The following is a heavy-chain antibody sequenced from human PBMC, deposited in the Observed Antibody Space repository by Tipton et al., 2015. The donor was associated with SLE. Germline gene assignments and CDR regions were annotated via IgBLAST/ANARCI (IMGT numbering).Heavy chain of an antibody. V-gene: IGHV4-39*07. D-gene: IGHD6-13*01. Sequence: TLSLTCTVSGGSISSGGYYWSWIRQPPGKGLEWIGEINHSGSTNYNPSLKSRVTISVDTSKNQFSLKLSSVTAADTAVYYCARRLEQQLVHFDYWGQGTLVTVSS. J-gene: IGHJ4*02. CDR1: GGSISSGGYY. CDR2: INHSGST. CDR3: ARRLEQQLVHFDY.